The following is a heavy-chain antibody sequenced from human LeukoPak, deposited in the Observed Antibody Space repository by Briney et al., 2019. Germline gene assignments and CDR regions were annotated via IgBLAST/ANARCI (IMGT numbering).Heavy chain of an antibody. Sequence: PGGSLRLSCAASGFTFSSYAMSWVRQAPGKGLEWVSAISGSGGSTYYADSVKGRFTISRDNSKNTLYLQMNSLRAEDTAVYYCASIVGATGNYFDYWGQGTLVTVSS. CDR1: GFTFSSYA. V-gene: IGHV3-23*01. CDR3: ASIVGATGNYFDY. CDR2: ISGSGGST. D-gene: IGHD1-26*01. J-gene: IGHJ4*02.